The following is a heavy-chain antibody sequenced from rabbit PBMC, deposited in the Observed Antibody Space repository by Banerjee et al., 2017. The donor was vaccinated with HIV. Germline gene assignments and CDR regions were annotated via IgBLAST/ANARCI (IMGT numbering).Heavy chain of an antibody. D-gene: IGHD4-1*01. CDR2: IYVGSGGTT. CDR1: GFSFSSYYW. V-gene: IGHV1S45*01. CDR3: ARDRGDWGYCFNL. Sequence: QEQVEESGGDLVKPEGSLTLTCTASGFSFSSYYWICWVRQAPGKGLEWIACIYVGSGGTTYYASWAKGRFTISKTSSTTVTLQMTSLTAADTATYFCARDRGDWGYCFNLWGQGTLVTVS. J-gene: IGHJ4*01.